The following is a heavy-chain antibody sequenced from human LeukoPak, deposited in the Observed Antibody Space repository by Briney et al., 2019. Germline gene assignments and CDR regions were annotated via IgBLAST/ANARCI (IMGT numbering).Heavy chain of an antibody. D-gene: IGHD1-26*01. V-gene: IGHV3-74*01. CDR1: GFTFSSFW. CDR3: ARTEYSGSYFDY. J-gene: IGHJ4*02. Sequence: PGGSLRLSCAASGFTFSSFWMHWVRQAPGKGLVWVSRINSDGSSITYADSVKGRFTISRDNAKNTLYLQMNSLRAEDTTAYYCARTEYSGSYFDYWGQGTLVTVSS. CDR2: INSDGSSI.